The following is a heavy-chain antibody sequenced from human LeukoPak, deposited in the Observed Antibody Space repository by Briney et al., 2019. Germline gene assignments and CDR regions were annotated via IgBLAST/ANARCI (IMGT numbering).Heavy chain of an antibody. V-gene: IGHV3-11*04. CDR1: GFTFTDYY. CDR3: ARGDFWSGFYTVD. D-gene: IGHD3-3*01. Sequence: GGSLRLSCAASGFTFTDYYMTWIRQAPGKGLEWVSYISSSGSTIYYADSVKGRFTISRDNAKNSLYLQMNSLRAEDTAVYYCARGDFWSGFYTVDWGQGTLVTVSS. J-gene: IGHJ4*02. CDR2: ISSSGSTI.